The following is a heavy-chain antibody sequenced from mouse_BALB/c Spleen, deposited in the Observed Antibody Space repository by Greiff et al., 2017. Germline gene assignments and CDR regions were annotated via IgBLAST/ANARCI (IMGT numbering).Heavy chain of an antibody. CDR2: INSNGGST. V-gene: IGHV5-6-3*01. D-gene: IGHD1-1*01. Sequence: EVKLVESGGGLVQPGGSLKLSCAASGFTFSSYGMSWVRQTPDKRLELVATINSNGGSTYYPDSVKGRFTITRDNAKNTLYLQMSSLKSEDTAMYYCARDFYCGYAMDYWGQGTSVTVSA. CDR3: ARDFYCGYAMDY. J-gene: IGHJ4*01. CDR1: GFTFSSYG.